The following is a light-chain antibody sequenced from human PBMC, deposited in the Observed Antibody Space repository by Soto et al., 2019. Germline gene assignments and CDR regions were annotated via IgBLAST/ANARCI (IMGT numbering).Light chain of an antibody. V-gene: IGLV2-14*03. CDR2: YVD. Sequence: QSGLTQPASVSGSPGQSITISCSGTGRDVGAYDYVSWYLHSPDNAPCLLICYVDHRPSGVSSRFSGSKSGNTASLTISGLQAEDEGDYYCCSYADGSIHIFGTGTKVTVL. J-gene: IGLJ1*01. CDR1: GRDVGAYDY. CDR3: CSYADGSIHI.